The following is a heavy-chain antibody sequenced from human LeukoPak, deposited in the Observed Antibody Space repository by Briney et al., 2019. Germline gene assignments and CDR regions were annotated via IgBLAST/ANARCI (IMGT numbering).Heavy chain of an antibody. CDR1: GFTFSSYA. Sequence: GGSLRLSCAASGFTFSSYAMHWVRQAPGKGLEWVAVISYDGGNKYYADSVKGRFTISRDNSKNTLYLQMNSLRAEDTAVYYCARADDDYNNYGMDVWGQGTTVTVSS. V-gene: IGHV3-30*04. CDR3: ARADDDYNNYGMDV. CDR2: ISYDGGNK. J-gene: IGHJ6*01. D-gene: IGHD3-16*01.